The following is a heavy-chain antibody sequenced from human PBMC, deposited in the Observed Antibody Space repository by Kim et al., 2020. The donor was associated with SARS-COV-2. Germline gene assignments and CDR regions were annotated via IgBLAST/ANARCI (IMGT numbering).Heavy chain of an antibody. CDR2: IYYSGST. J-gene: IGHJ5*02. CDR1: GGSISSGGYY. Sequence: SETLSLTCTVSGGSISSGGYYWSWIRQHPGKGLEWIGYIYYSGSTYYNPFLKSRVTISVDTSKNQFSLKLSSVTAADTAVYYFARAMGITIFGVVIVNWFDPWGQGTLVTVSS. V-gene: IGHV4-31*03. D-gene: IGHD3-3*01. CDR3: ARAMGITIFGVVIVNWFDP.